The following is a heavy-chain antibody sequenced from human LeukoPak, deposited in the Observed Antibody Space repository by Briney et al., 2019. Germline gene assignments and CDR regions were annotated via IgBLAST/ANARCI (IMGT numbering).Heavy chain of an antibody. Sequence: GGSLRLSCAASGFTFGAYTMNWVRQAPGKGLEWVSCIFSRSESIFYADSVKGRFTISRDNAKNSLYLQMNSLRAEDTAVYYCARGPTRITIFGVLTPYYYYGMDVWGQGTTVTVSS. CDR3: ARGPTRITIFGVLTPYYYYGMDV. V-gene: IGHV3-21*01. J-gene: IGHJ6*02. CDR2: IFSRSESI. CDR1: GFTFGAYT. D-gene: IGHD3-3*01.